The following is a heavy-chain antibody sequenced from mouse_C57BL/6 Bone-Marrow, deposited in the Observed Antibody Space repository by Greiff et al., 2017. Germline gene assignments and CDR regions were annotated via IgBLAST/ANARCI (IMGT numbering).Heavy chain of an antibody. V-gene: IGHV1-52*01. Sequence: VQLQQPGAELVRPGSSVKLSCKASGYTFTSYWMHWVKQRPIQGLEWIGNIDPSDSETHYNQKFKDKATLTVDKSSSTAYMPLSSLTSEDSAVYYCATDYGSSYGGYFDVWGTGTTVTVSS. CDR3: ATDYGSSYGGYFDV. CDR1: GYTFTSYW. J-gene: IGHJ1*03. D-gene: IGHD1-1*01. CDR2: IDPSDSET.